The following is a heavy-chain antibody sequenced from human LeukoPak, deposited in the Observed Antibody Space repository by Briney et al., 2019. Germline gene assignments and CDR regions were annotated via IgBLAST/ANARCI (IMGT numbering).Heavy chain of an antibody. CDR3: ARRNTVIVAALEEYGDHWFL. CDR2: INCNSGST. V-gene: IGHV1-2*02. D-gene: IGHD3-22*01. CDR1: GYTFTDYY. Sequence: ASVKVSCKASGYTFTDYYMHWVRQAPGQGLEWMGWINCNSGSTNYAQKFQGRVTMTRDTSLSTVYMELSSLRSDDTAVYYCARRNTVIVAALEEYGDHWFLWGQGTMVTVSS. J-gene: IGHJ3*01.